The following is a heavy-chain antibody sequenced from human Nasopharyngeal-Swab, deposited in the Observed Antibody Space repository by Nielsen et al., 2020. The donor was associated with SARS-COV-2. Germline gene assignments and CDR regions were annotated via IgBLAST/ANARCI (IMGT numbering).Heavy chain of an antibody. D-gene: IGHD6-19*01. CDR3: ARQCVPVVGPCNWLNP. CDR1: GGSISRDIHY. V-gene: IGHV4-39*01. Sequence: GSLRLSCTVSGGSISRDIHYWGWIRQPPGKGLEWLGTIFHSGNTYYNPSLKGRITISVDTSKNQFSLELTSVTAADMAVYYCARQCVPVVGPCNWLNPWGQGTLVTVSS. J-gene: IGHJ5*02. CDR2: IFHSGNT.